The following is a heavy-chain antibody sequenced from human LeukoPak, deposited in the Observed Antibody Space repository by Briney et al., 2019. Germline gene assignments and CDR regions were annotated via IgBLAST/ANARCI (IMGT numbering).Heavy chain of an antibody. CDR2: ISAYNGNT. CDR3: ARDGRSDYYDSSGYYYGGGFDY. J-gene: IGHJ4*02. V-gene: IGHV1-18*01. CDR1: GYTFTSYG. Sequence: GASVNVSCTASGYTFTSYGISWVRQAPGQGLEWMGWISAYNGNTNYAQKLQGRVTMTTDTSTSTAYMELRSLRSDDTAVYYCARDGRSDYYDSSGYYYGGGFDYWGQGTLVTVSS. D-gene: IGHD3-22*01.